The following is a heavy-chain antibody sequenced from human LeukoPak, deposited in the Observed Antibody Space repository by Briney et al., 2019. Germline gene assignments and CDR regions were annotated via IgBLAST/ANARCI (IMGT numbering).Heavy chain of an antibody. Sequence: SETLSLTCAVYGGSFSGYYWSWIRQPPGKGLEWIGEINHSGSTNYNPSLKSRVTISVDTSKNQFSLKLSSVTAADTAVYYCARKYNWFAPWAQETLVTVSS. CDR3: ARKYNWFAP. V-gene: IGHV4-34*01. CDR1: GGSFSGYY. CDR2: INHSGST. J-gene: IGHJ5*02.